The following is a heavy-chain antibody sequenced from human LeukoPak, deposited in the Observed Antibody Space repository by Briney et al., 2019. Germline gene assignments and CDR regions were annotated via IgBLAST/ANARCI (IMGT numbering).Heavy chain of an antibody. CDR2: IYYSGST. CDR1: GRSTSSYY. D-gene: IGHD4-17*01. V-gene: IGHV4-59*01. CDR3: ARDSGDYLYQYFGMDV. Sequence: SETLSLTCPVYGRSTSSYYWSWIRQPPGKGLEWIGYIYYSGSTNYNPSLKSRVTISVDTSKNQFSLKLSSVTAADTAVYYCARDSGDYLYQYFGMDVGAEGTTVTVSS. J-gene: IGHJ6*04.